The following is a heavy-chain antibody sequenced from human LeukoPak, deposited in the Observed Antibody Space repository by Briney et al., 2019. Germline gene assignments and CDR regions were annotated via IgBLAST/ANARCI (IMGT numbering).Heavy chain of an antibody. J-gene: IGHJ4*02. D-gene: IGHD6-19*01. CDR2: ISSSGSTI. CDR1: GFSFNFYH. V-gene: IGHV3-48*03. CDR3: ARVLSGWASRVDY. Sequence: GGSLRLSCVASGFSFNFYHMNWVRQAPGKGLEWVSYISSSGSTIYYADSVKGRFTISRDNAKNSLYLQMNSLRAEDTAVYYCARVLSGWASRVDYWGQGTLVTVSS.